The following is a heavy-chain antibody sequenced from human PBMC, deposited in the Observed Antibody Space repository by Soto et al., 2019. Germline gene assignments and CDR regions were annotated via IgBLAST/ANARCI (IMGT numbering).Heavy chain of an antibody. D-gene: IGHD6-6*01. J-gene: IGHJ4*02. Sequence: QVQLVESGGGVVQPGRSLRLSCAASGFTLNRHAMHWVRQAPVKGLEWVAVISYDGSEKYYADSVKGRFTISRDSSKNTLYLQMDSLGPEDAAVYYCAREVGGSSPPGWGQGTLFTVFS. CDR1: GFTLNRHA. CDR3: AREVGGSSPPG. V-gene: IGHV3-30*04. CDR2: ISYDGSEK.